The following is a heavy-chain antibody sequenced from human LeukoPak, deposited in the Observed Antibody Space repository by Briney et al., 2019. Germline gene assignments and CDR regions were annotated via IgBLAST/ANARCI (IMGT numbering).Heavy chain of an antibody. CDR1: GGSVSSYS. CDR2: FYYSGST. J-gene: IGHJ4*02. CDR3: ARTRSQAISAQYFDY. D-gene: IGHD2-2*02. Sequence: PSETLSLTCTVSGGSVSSYSWSWIRQPPGKGLEWIGYFYYSGSTNYNPSLKSRVTISVDTSKSQFSLNLTSVTAADTAVYYCARTRSQAISAQYFDYWGQGTRVTVSS. V-gene: IGHV4-59*08.